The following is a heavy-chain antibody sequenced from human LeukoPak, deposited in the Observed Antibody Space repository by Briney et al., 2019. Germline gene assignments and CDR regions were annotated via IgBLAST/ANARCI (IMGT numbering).Heavy chain of an antibody. CDR3: ARGETAISYYYDSSLFGY. V-gene: IGHV3-30*02. CDR1: GFTFSSYG. CDR2: IRYDGSNK. J-gene: IGHJ4*02. D-gene: IGHD3-22*01. Sequence: GGSLRLSCAASGFTFSSYGMHWVRQAPGKGLEWVAFIRYDGSNKYYADSVKGRFTISRDNSKNTLYLQMNSLRAEDTAVYYCARGETAISYYYDSSLFGYWGQGTLVTVSS.